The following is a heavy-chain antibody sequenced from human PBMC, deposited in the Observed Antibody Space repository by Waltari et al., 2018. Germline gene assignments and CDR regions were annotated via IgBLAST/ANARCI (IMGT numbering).Heavy chain of an antibody. D-gene: IGHD2-8*02. Sequence: QVQLVQSGAELKKPGASVKISCKASGYTFRDHALHWVRQAPGQRLEWMGWINVGNGNTYYSQKFQGRVTIARDTSASTAYMELSSLRSEDTAVYYCARDHCTGGPCDFDYWGQGILVTVSS. CDR3: ARDHCTGGPCDFDY. CDR2: INVGNGNT. CDR1: GYTFRDHA. V-gene: IGHV1-3*01. J-gene: IGHJ4*01.